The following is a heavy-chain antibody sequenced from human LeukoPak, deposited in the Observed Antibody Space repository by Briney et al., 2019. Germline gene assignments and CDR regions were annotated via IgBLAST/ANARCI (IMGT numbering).Heavy chain of an antibody. CDR3: VTQTFDY. J-gene: IGHJ4*02. CDR1: GSTFTGYY. Sequence: ASVKVSCKASGSTFTGYYMHWVRQAPGQGLEWVGWINPNSSGTNYAQQFQGRVTMTTETSISTAYMELIRLRSADTAAYYCVTQTFDYWGEGTLVTASS. CDR2: INPNSSGT. V-gene: IGHV1-2*02.